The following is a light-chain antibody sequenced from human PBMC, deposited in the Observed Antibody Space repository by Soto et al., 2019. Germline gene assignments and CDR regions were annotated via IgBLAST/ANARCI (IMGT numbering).Light chain of an antibody. CDR2: EVS. Sequence: QSALTQPASVSGSPGQSITISCTGTSSDVGGYNYVSWYQQHPGKVPKLMIYEVSTRPSGVSNRFSGSKSGNTASLTISGLQAEDEADYSCSSYTSSTTYVFGTGTKVTVL. CDR1: SSDVGGYNY. J-gene: IGLJ1*01. CDR3: SSYTSSTTYV. V-gene: IGLV2-14*01.